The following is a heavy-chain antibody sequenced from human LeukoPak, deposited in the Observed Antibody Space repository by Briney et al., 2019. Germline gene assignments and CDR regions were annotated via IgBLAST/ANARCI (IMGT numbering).Heavy chain of an antibody. D-gene: IGHD3-22*01. J-gene: IGHJ3*02. CDR3: ARDLYYYDSSGWRRGAFDI. V-gene: IGHV1-69*05. CDR2: IIPIFGTA. CDR1: GYTFTSYD. Sequence: GASVKVSCKASGYTFTSYDINWVRQAPGQGLEWMGRIIPIFGTANYAQKFQGRVTITTDESTSTAYMELSSLRSEDTAVYYCARDLYYYDSSGWRRGAFDIWGQGTMVIVSS.